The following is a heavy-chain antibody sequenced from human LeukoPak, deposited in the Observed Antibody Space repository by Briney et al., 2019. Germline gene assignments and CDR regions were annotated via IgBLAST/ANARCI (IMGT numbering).Heavy chain of an antibody. J-gene: IGHJ5*02. D-gene: IGHD2-15*01. V-gene: IGHV1-69-2*01. CDR1: GYTFTGYY. CDR2: VDPEDGET. CDR3: ATDLKLGYCSGGSCAAVRHNWFDP. Sequence: ASVKVSCKASGYTFTGYYMHWVRQAPGKGLEWMGLVDPEDGETIYAEKFQGRVTITADTSTDTAYMELSSLRSEDTAVYYCATDLKLGYCSGGSCAAVRHNWFDPWGQGTLVTVSS.